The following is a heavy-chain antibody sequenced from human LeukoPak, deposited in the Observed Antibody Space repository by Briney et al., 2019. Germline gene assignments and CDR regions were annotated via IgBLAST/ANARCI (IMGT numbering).Heavy chain of an antibody. CDR1: GGSFSGYY. V-gene: IGHV4-34*01. J-gene: IGHJ6*03. CDR2: INHSGST. D-gene: IGHD5-18*01. CDR3: AKSKEELIHLWPPIYNYSYYMDV. Sequence: SETLSLTCAVYGGSFSGYYWSWIRQPPGKGLEWIGEINHSGSTNYNPSLKSRVTISVDTSKNHFSLSLDSVTAADTALYYCAKSKEELIHLWPPIYNYSYYMDVWGKGTTVTVSS.